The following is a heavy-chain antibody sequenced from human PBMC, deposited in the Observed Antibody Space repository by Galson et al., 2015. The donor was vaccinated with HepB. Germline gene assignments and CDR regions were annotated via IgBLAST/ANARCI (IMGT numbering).Heavy chain of an antibody. J-gene: IGHJ4*02. CDR3: ARSGYDFWSGYYSFDY. Sequence: SLRLSCAASGFTFSSYAMHWVRQAPGKGLEWVAVISYDGSNKYYADSVKGRFTISRDNSKNTLYLQMNSLRAEDTAVYYCARSGYDFWSGYYSFDYRGQGTLVTVSS. CDR1: GFTFSSYA. D-gene: IGHD3-3*01. V-gene: IGHV3-30-3*01. CDR2: ISYDGSNK.